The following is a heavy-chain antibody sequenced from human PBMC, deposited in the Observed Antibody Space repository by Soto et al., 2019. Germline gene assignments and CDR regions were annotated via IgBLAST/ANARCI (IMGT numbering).Heavy chain of an antibody. Sequence: PSATLSLTCAVYGGSFSGYYWSWIRQPPGKWLEWIGEINHSGSTNYNPSLKSRVTISVDTSKNQFSLKLSSVTAADTAVYYCARGVSMVAPGPGVDYYYGMDVWGQGPTVTVSS. CDR3: ARGVSMVAPGPGVDYYYGMDV. J-gene: IGHJ6*02. CDR2: INHSGST. V-gene: IGHV4-34*01. D-gene: IGHD5-12*01. CDR1: GGSFSGYY.